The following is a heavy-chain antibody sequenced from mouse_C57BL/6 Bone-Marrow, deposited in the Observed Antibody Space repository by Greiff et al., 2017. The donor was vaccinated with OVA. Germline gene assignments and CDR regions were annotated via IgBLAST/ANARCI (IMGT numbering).Heavy chain of an antibody. Sequence: QVQLQQSGAELARPGASLKMSCKASGYTFTSYTIHWVRQRPGQGLEWIGYIDPTNDYTNYNQKFKGKATLTADKSSSTAYMQLSSLTSEDSAVYYCTRGYYFANWGQGTTLTVSS. CDR3: TRGYYFAN. V-gene: IGHV1-4*01. J-gene: IGHJ2*01. CDR2: IDPTNDYT. CDR1: GYTFTSYT.